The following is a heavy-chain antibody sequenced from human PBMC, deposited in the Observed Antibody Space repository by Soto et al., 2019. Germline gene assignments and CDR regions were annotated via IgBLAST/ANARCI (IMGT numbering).Heavy chain of an antibody. Sequence: ASVKVSCKASGYTFTSYGISWVRQAPGQGLEWMGWISAYNGNTNYAQKLQGRVTMTTDTSTSTAYMELRSLRSDDTAVYYCARCQTKILWFGRPSDHRYDMDVWGQGTTVTVSS. J-gene: IGHJ6*02. CDR2: ISAYNGNT. CDR1: GYTFTSYG. CDR3: ARCQTKILWFGRPSDHRYDMDV. D-gene: IGHD3-10*01. V-gene: IGHV1-18*01.